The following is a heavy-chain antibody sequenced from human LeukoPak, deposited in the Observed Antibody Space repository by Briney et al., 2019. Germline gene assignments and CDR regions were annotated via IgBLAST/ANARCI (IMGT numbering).Heavy chain of an antibody. CDR1: GYTFTNFW. D-gene: IGHD3-10*01. J-gene: IGHJ2*01. CDR2: IYPGDSDT. V-gene: IGHV5-51*01. CDR3: ARHALPYYGLGSYYTTYWYFDL. Sequence: GESLKISCQGSGYTFTNFWIGWVRQMPGKGLEYMGIIYPGDSDTRYSPSFEGQVTISADKSTSTAYLQWSSLKASDTAIYYCARHALPYYGLGSYYTTYWYFDLWGRGTLLTVSS.